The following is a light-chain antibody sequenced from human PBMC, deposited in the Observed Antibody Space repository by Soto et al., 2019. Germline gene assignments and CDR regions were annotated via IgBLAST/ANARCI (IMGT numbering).Light chain of an antibody. V-gene: IGLV2-14*01. J-gene: IGLJ1*01. CDR3: SSYTTNTGLEYV. Sequence: VLTQPASVSASPGQSITISCTGTSSDVGGYNSVSWYQHHPGKAPKLMIYEVSNRPSGVSDRFSGSKSGNTASLTISGLQAEDEADYYCSSYTTNTGLEYVFGTGTKVTVL. CDR1: SSDVGGYNS. CDR2: EVS.